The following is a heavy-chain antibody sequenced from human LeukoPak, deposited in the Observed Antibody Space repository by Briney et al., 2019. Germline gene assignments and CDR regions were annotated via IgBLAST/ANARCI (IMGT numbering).Heavy chain of an antibody. J-gene: IGHJ4*02. CDR2: IYYSGST. V-gene: IGHV4-39*06. CDR1: GGSIGRSSYY. Sequence: SETLSLTCTVSGGSIGRSSYYWGWIRQPPGKGLEWIGTIYYSGSTNYNPSLKSRVTISVDMSKDQFPLNLSSVTAADTAVYYCARVAAKTVDYWGQGTLVTVSS. CDR3: ARVAAKTVDY. D-gene: IGHD2-15*01.